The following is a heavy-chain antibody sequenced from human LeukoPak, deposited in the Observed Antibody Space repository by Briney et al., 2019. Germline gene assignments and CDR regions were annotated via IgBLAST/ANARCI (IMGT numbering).Heavy chain of an antibody. CDR2: IKEDGSEK. Sequence: GGSLRLSCAASGFTFGIYWMNWVRQASGKGLEWVANIKEDGSEKNYVDSVKGRFTISRNNAKNSLYLQMNSLRAEDTAVYYCARGEHSSFDYWGQGTLVTVSS. V-gene: IGHV3-7*01. J-gene: IGHJ4*02. CDR1: GFTFGIYW. D-gene: IGHD6-6*01. CDR3: ARGEHSSFDY.